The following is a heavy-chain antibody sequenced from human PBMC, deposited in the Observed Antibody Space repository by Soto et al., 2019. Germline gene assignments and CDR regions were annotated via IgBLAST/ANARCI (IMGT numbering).Heavy chain of an antibody. V-gene: IGHV3-33*01. CDR3: ATAGSGRYIYYFDY. CDR1: GFTFSTYG. J-gene: IGHJ4*02. D-gene: IGHD1-26*01. Sequence: QVQLVESGGGVVQPGRSLRLSCAASGFTFSTYGMHWVRQAPGKGLEWVAVIWYDGSNKYYADSVKGRFTISRDNFENTLYLEMNSLRVEDTAVYFCATAGSGRYIYYFDYWGQGSLVTVSS. CDR2: IWYDGSNK.